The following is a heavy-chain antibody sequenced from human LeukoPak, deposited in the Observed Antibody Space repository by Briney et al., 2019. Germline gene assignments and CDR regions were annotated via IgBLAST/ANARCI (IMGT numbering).Heavy chain of an antibody. Sequence: KASETLSLTCTVSGGSISSGDYYWSWIRQPPGKGLEWIGYIYYSGSTYYNPSLKSRVTISVDTSKNQFSLKLSSVTAADTAVYYCARALYYYGSGSYLEGYYFDYWGQGTLVTVSS. V-gene: IGHV4-30-4*01. CDR3: ARALYYYGSGSYLEGYYFDY. CDR1: GGSISSGDYY. J-gene: IGHJ4*02. CDR2: IYYSGST. D-gene: IGHD3-10*01.